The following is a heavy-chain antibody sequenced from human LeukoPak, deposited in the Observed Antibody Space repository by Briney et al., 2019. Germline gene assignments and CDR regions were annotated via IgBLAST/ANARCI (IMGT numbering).Heavy chain of an antibody. J-gene: IGHJ6*03. CDR1: GVSISSYY. D-gene: IGHD6-13*01. Sequence: SSETLSLTCTVSGVSISSYYWSWLRQPPGKGLEWVGYIYYSGSTNYNPSLKSRVTISVDTSKNQFSLKLSSVTAADTAVYYCARVQQQLVYYYYYYYMDVWGKGTTVTVSS. V-gene: IGHV4-59*01. CDR3: ARVQQQLVYYYYYYYMDV. CDR2: IYYSGST.